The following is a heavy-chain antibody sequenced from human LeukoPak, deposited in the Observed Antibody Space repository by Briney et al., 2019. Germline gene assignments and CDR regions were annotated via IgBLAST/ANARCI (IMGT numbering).Heavy chain of an antibody. CDR1: GFSFSDNY. CDR2: ISGSGGST. V-gene: IGHV3-23*01. J-gene: IGHJ4*02. Sequence: HPGGSLRLSCAASGFSFSDNYMSWVRQAPGKGLEWVSAISGSGGSTYYADSVKGRFTISRDNSKNTLYLQMNSLRAEDTAVYYCAKDAVVVAAIRVYWGQGTLVTVSS. D-gene: IGHD2-15*01. CDR3: AKDAVVVAAIRVY.